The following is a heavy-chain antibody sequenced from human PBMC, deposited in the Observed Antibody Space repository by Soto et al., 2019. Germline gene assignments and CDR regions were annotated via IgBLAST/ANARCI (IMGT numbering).Heavy chain of an antibody. CDR1: GYTFTSYD. V-gene: IGHV1-8*01. CDR3: ARARTGTTSMDV. D-gene: IGHD1-1*01. CDR2: MNPNSGNT. J-gene: IGHJ6*02. Sequence: QVQLVQYGAEVKKPGASVKVSCKASGYTFTSYDINWLRQATGQGLEWMGWMNPNSGNTGYAQKFRGRVTMTRNTSISTAYMELSSLRSEDTAVYYCARARTGTTSMDVWGQGTTVTVSS.